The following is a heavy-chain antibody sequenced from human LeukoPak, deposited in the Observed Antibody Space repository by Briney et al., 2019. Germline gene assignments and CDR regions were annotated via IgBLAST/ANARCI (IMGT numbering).Heavy chain of an antibody. V-gene: IGHV4-59*01. J-gene: IGHJ4*02. D-gene: IGHD5-12*01. Sequence: SETLSLTCTVSGGSISSYYWSWIRQPPGKGLEWIGYIYYSGSTNYNPSLKSRVTISVDTSKNQFFLKLSSVTAADTAVYYCARVSTSGPPDYWGQGTLVTVSS. CDR1: GGSISSYY. CDR3: ARVSTSGPPDY. CDR2: IYYSGST.